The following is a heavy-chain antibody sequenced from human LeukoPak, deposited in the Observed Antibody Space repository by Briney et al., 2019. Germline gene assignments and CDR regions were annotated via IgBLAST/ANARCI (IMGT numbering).Heavy chain of an antibody. CDR1: GFTFSSHW. D-gene: IGHD3-10*01. CDR2: IKVDGREK. CDR3: ARDSRGGFDC. J-gene: IGHJ4*02. V-gene: IGHV3-7*01. Sequence: PGGSLRLSCAASGFTFSSHWMSWVRQAPGGGLEWVAKIKVDGREKDYLDSVKGRFTISRDNAKNSLYLQMDSLRAEDTAMYYCARDSRGGFDCWGQGTLVTVSS.